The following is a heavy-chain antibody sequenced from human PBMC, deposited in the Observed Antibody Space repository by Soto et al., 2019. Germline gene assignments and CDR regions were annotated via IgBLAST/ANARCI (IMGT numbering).Heavy chain of an antibody. Sequence: QVQLVQSGAEVKKPGASVKVSCKASGYTFSNFDINWVRQATGQGLEWMGWMNPDSGDTGYAQNFQGRVTMTWNTSISTASMELSGLRSEDAAVYYCAIGDTYGALTDFYYGMDVWGQGTTVTVSS. CDR3: AIGDTYGALTDFYYGMDV. D-gene: IGHD4-17*01. CDR2: MNPDSGDT. J-gene: IGHJ6*02. V-gene: IGHV1-8*02. CDR1: GYTFSNFD.